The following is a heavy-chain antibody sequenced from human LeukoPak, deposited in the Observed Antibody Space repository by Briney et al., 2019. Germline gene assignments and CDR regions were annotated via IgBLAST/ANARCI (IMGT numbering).Heavy chain of an antibody. J-gene: IGHJ4*02. CDR3: AKGDMYYYSSGSSKGIDY. CDR2: IYNGGST. V-gene: IGHV3-66*01. CDR1: RFTVTSNY. D-gene: IGHD3-10*01. Sequence: GGSLRLSCAASRFTVTSNYMSWVRQAPGKGLEWVSVIYNGGSTNYADSVKGRFTISRDNSKHTLYLQMNSLRAEDTAAYYCAKGDMYYYSSGSSKGIDYWGQGTLVTVSS.